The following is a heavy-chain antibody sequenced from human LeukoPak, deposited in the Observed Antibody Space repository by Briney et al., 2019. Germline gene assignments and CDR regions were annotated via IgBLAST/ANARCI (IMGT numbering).Heavy chain of an antibody. CDR1: GYTFTSYY. Sequence: ASVKVSCKASGYTFTSYYMHWVRQAPGQGLEWMGWINPNSGGTNYAQKFQGRVTMTRDTSISTAYMELSGLRSDDTAVHYCARDLESYSGPFDYWGQGTLVTVSS. V-gene: IGHV1-2*02. CDR2: INPNSGGT. CDR3: ARDLESYSGPFDY. J-gene: IGHJ4*02. D-gene: IGHD5-12*01.